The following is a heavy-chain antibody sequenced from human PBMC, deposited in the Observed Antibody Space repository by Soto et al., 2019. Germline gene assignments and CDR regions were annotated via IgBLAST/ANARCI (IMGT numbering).Heavy chain of an antibody. D-gene: IGHD6-6*01. CDR2: IFHSGST. CDR3: ARHSNIAASQFDH. CDR1: GGSISSYY. V-gene: IGHV4-59*01. J-gene: IGHJ4*02. Sequence: ASETLSLTCTVSGGSISSYYWSWIRQPPGKGLEWIGNIFHSGSTNYKASLKSRVTISLDTSKNQLSLKLNSVTAADTAVYYCARHSNIAASQFDHWGQGXLVTVSS.